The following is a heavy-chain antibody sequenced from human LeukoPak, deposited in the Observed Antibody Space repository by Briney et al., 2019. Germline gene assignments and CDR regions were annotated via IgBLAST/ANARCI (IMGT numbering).Heavy chain of an antibody. Sequence: SGGSLRLSCAASGFTFSSYGMHWVRQAPGKGLEWVAVISYDGSNKYYADSVKGRFTISRDNSKNTLYLQMNSLRAEDTAVYYCARDPLRYNSGYYAASYHSYGLDVWGQGTTVTVSS. V-gene: IGHV3-30*03. J-gene: IGHJ6*02. CDR3: ARDPLRYNSGYYAASYHSYGLDV. D-gene: IGHD6-25*01. CDR2: ISYDGSNK. CDR1: GFTFSSYG.